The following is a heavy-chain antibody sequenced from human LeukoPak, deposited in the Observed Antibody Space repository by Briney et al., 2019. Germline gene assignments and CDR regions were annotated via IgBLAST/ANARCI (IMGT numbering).Heavy chain of an antibody. Sequence: GGSLRLSCSASGFTFEDYGMTWVRQGPGKGLEWVAGIDYNGGNTVYVESLRGRFTISRDNAKNSLYLQMNTLRAEDTAFYFCARAGDYYDTHYFDYWGQGTLVTVSS. J-gene: IGHJ4*02. CDR2: IDYNGGNT. CDR3: ARAGDYYDTHYFDY. D-gene: IGHD3-22*01. V-gene: IGHV3-20*04. CDR1: GFTFEDYG.